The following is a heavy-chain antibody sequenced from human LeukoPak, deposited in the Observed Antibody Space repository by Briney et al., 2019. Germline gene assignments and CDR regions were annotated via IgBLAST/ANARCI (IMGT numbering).Heavy chain of an antibody. Sequence: PGGSLRLSCAASGFSFNSYWMTWVRQAPGRGLEWVANINPAGSDTYYVDPVKGRFTISRDNANNLVYLQMNSLRAEDTAVYSCGRFGYVAAVDLWGQGTLVTVSS. V-gene: IGHV3-7*01. CDR2: INPAGSDT. CDR3: GRFGYVAAVDL. D-gene: IGHD2-15*01. J-gene: IGHJ4*02. CDR1: GFSFNSYW.